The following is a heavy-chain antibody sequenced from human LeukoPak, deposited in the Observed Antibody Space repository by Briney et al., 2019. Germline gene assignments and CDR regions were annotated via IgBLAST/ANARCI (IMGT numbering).Heavy chain of an antibody. CDR1: GFTVSSNY. CDR2: IYSGGST. D-gene: IGHD2-21*01. J-gene: IGHJ4*02. Sequence: GGSLRLSCAASGFTVSSNYMSWVRQAPGKGLEWVSDIYSGGSTYYSDSVKGRFTISRDNSKNTLYLQMNSLRAEATAVYYCARGILPGSRRSLYFDYWGQGTLVTVSS. CDR3: ARGILPGSRRSLYFDY. V-gene: IGHV3-66*02.